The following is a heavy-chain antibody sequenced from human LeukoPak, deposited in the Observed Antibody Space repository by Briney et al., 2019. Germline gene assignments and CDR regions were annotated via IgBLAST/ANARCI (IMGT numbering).Heavy chain of an antibody. D-gene: IGHD4-17*01. CDR2: IYYSGST. V-gene: IGHV4-59*08. Sequence: KPSETLSLTCAVYGESLSKYYWSWIRQPPGKGLEWIGYIYYSGSTKYNPSLKSRVTISVDTSKNQFSLKLSSVTAADTAVYYCARSTVSDDAFDIWGQGTMVTVSS. CDR1: GESLSKYY. CDR3: ARSTVSDDAFDI. J-gene: IGHJ3*02.